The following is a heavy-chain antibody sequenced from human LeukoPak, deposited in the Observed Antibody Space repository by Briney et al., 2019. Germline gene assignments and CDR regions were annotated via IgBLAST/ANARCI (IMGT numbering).Heavy chain of an antibody. V-gene: IGHV4-39*01. CDR2: IDYSGST. Sequence: SETLSLTCTVSGGSISSSSYYWGWIRQPPGKGLEWIGSIDYSGSTYYNPSLKSRVTISVDTSKNQFSLKLSSVTAADTAVYYCARLPGIAVAGAIYYYYGMDVWGQGTTVTVSS. CDR3: ARLPGIAVAGAIYYYYGMDV. CDR1: GGSISSSSYY. J-gene: IGHJ6*02. D-gene: IGHD6-19*01.